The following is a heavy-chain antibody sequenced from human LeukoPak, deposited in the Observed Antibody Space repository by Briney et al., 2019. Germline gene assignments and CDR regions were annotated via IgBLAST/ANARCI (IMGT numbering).Heavy chain of an antibody. CDR3: ARANFEYDSSGDYFLDY. CDR2: ISYDGSNK. J-gene: IGHJ4*02. V-gene: IGHV3-30-3*01. D-gene: IGHD3-22*01. Sequence: GGSLRLPCAASGFTFSSYAMHWVRQAPGKGLEWVAVISYDGSNKYYADSVKGRFTISRDNSKNTVYVQMNSLRAEDTAVYYCARANFEYDSSGDYFLDYWGQGTLVTVSS. CDR1: GFTFSSYA.